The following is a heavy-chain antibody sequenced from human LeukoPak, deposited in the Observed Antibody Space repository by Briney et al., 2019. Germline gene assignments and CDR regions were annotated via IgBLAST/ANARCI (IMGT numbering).Heavy chain of an antibody. J-gene: IGHJ6*03. V-gene: IGHV3-7*03. CDR3: AKNGDRGAYCTGGTCYPYFYYYMDV. CDR1: GFTFSSYW. Sequence: GGSLRLSCAASGFTFSSYWMSWVRQAPGKGLEWVANIRQDGSEKYYVDSVKGRFTISRDNSKNTLYLQMNSLRAEDTAIYYCAKNGDRGAYCTGGTCYPYFYYYMDVWGKGTTVTI. CDR2: IRQDGSEK. D-gene: IGHD2-15*01.